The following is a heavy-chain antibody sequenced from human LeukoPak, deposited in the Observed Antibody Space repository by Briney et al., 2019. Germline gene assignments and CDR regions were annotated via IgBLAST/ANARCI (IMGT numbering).Heavy chain of an antibody. CDR3: AREPPTFWSGYSDAFDI. V-gene: IGHV4-30-4*08. CDR1: GGSISSGDYY. Sequence: PSETLSLTCTVSGGSISSGDYYWSWIRQPPGKGPEWIGYIYYSGSTYYNPSLKSRVTISVDTSKNQFSLKLSSVTAADTAVYYCAREPPTFWSGYSDAFDIWGQGTMVTVSS. D-gene: IGHD3-3*01. J-gene: IGHJ3*02. CDR2: IYYSGST.